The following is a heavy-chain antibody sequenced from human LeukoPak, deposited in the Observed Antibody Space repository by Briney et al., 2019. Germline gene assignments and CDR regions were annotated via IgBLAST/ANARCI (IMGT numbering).Heavy chain of an antibody. D-gene: IGHD6-6*01. Sequence: ASVKVSCKASGYTFTSYGISWVRQAPGQGLEWMGWISAYNGNTNYAQNLQGRVTMTTDTPTNIAYMELRSLRSDDTAVYYCARDPKPFYSSSSGVDYWGRGTLVTVSS. CDR1: GYTFTSYG. V-gene: IGHV1-18*01. J-gene: IGHJ4*02. CDR2: ISAYNGNT. CDR3: ARDPKPFYSSSSGVDY.